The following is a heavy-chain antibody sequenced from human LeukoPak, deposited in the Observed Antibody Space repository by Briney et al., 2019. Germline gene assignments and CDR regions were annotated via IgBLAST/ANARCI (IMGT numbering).Heavy chain of an antibody. V-gene: IGHV3-48*03. J-gene: IGHJ4*02. CDR1: GFTFSSYE. D-gene: IGHD6-13*01. CDR3: ASIAAGGTPVLNY. CDR2: ISSSGSTI. Sequence: GGSLRLSCAASGFTFSSYEMNWVRQAPGKGLEWVSYISSSGSTISYADSVKGRFTISRDNAKNSLYLQMNSLRAEDTAVYYCASIAAGGTPVLNYWGQGTLVTVSS.